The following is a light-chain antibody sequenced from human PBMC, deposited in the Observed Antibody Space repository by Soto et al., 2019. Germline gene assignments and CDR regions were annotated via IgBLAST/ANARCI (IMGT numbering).Light chain of an antibody. CDR3: QQRSNWPWT. J-gene: IGKJ1*01. CDR1: QSFSSY. Sequence: EIVMTQSPATLSVSPGERATLSCRASQSFSSYLAWYQQKPGQAPRLLIYGASDRATGIPARFSGSGSGTDFTLTISRLEPEDFVVYCCQQRSNWPWTFGQGTKVDIK. CDR2: GAS. V-gene: IGKV3-11*01.